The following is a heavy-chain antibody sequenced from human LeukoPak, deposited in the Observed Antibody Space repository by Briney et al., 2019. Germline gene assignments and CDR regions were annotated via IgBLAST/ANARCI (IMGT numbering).Heavy chain of an antibody. D-gene: IGHD2-2*02. J-gene: IGHJ4*02. V-gene: IGHV3-33*01. CDR1: GFTFSSYG. Sequence: PGRSLRLSCAASGFTFSSYGMHWVRQAPGKGLEWVAVIWYDGSNKYYADSVKGRFTISRDNSKNTLYLQMNSLRAEDTAVYYCARGLVVPAAIQAWLDYWGQGTLVTVSS. CDR3: ARGLVVPAAIQAWLDY. CDR2: IWYDGSNK.